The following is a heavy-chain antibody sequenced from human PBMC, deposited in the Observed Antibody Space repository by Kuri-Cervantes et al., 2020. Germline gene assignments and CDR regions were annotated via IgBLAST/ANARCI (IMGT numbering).Heavy chain of an antibody. Sequence: GESLKISCAASGFKFSVHSMNWVRQAPGKGLEWIASISNGARYIYYADSVKGRFTISRDNAKNSLYLQMNSLRAEDTAVYYCARVGGGDCWDYWGQGTLVTVSS. CDR2: ISNGARYI. CDR3: ARVGGGDCWDY. J-gene: IGHJ4*02. D-gene: IGHD2-21*02. V-gene: IGHV3-21*03. CDR1: GFKFSVHS.